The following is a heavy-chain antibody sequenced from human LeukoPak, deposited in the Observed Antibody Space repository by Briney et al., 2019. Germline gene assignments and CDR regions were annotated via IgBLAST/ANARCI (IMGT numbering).Heavy chain of an antibody. CDR1: GYTFTSYD. V-gene: IGHV1-8*01. CDR3: ARVYYDSSGSFDY. CDR2: MNPNSGNT. Sequence: ASVKVSRKASGYTFTSYDINWVRQATGQGLEWMGWMNPNSGNTGYAQKFQGRVTMTRNTSISTAYMELSSLRSEDTAVYYCARVYYDSSGSFDYWGQGTLVTVSS. J-gene: IGHJ4*02. D-gene: IGHD3-22*01.